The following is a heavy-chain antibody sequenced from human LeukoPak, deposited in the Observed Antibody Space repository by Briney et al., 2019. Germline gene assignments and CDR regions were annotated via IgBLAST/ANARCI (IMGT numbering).Heavy chain of an antibody. J-gene: IGHJ4*02. CDR1: GGSISGSY. V-gene: IGHV4-59*08. CDR3: ARHTYARPFDS. D-gene: IGHD6-6*01. CDR2: IYYSGDS. Sequence: SETLSLTCTVSGGSISGSYWSWIRQPPGKGLEWIGYIYYSGDSNYNPSLKSRATISLDTSKNQFSLKVSSVTAADTAMYYCARHTYARPFDSWGQGTLVTVSS.